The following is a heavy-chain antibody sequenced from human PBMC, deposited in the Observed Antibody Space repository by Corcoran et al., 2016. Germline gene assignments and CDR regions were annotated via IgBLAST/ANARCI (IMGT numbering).Heavy chain of an antibody. Sequence: QVQLQQWGAGLLKPSETLSLTCAVYGGSFSGYYWSWIRQPPGKGLEWIGEINHSGSTNYNPSLKSRVPISVDTSKNQFSLKLSSVTAADTAVYYCARAEDFWSGYYPWGQGTLVTVSS. V-gene: IGHV4-34*01. CDR3: ARAEDFWSGYYP. CDR1: GGSFSGYY. J-gene: IGHJ5*02. CDR2: INHSGST. D-gene: IGHD3-3*01.